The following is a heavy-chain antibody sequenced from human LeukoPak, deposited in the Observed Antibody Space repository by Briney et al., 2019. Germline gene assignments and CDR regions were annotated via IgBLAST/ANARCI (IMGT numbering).Heavy chain of an antibody. CDR3: AKSLQQQLVPYFDY. D-gene: IGHD6-13*01. Sequence: GGSLRLSCAASGFTFSSYAMSWVRQAPGKGLEWVSAISGSGGSTYYADSVKGRFTISRDNAKNSLYLQMNSLRAEDTALYYCAKSLQQQLVPYFDYWGQGTLVTVSS. J-gene: IGHJ4*02. V-gene: IGHV3-23*01. CDR1: GFTFSSYA. CDR2: ISGSGGST.